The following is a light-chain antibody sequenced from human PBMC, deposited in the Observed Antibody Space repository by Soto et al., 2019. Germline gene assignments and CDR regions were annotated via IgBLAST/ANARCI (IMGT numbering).Light chain of an antibody. CDR3: HQRSNWPLT. CDR2: DAS. Sequence: EIVLTQSPATLSLSPGERATLSCRASQSVSSSLAWYQQKPGQAPRLLIYDASNRATGIPARFSGSGSGTDFTLTISSLVPEDFAVYYCHQRSNWPLTFGGGTKVEI. V-gene: IGKV3-11*01. CDR1: QSVSSS. J-gene: IGKJ4*01.